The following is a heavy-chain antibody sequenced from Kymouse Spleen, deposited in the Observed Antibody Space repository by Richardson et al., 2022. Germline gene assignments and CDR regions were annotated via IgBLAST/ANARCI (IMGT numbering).Heavy chain of an antibody. CDR1: GFTVSSNY. Sequence: EVQLVESGGGLIQPGGSLRLSCAASGFTVSSNYMSWVRQAPGKGLEWVSVIYSGGSTYYADSVKGRFTISRDNSKNTLYLQMNSLRAEDTAVYYCARRSPLAAAGGPGAFDIWGQGTMVTVSS. CDR3: ARRSPLAAAGGPGAFDI. V-gene: IGHV3-53*01. D-gene: IGHD6-13*01. CDR2: IYSGGST. J-gene: IGHJ3*02.